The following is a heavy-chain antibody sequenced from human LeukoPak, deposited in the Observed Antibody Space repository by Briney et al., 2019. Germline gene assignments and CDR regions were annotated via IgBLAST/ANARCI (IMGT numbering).Heavy chain of an antibody. J-gene: IGHJ4*02. Sequence: GASVKVSCKASGYTFTSYGISWVRQAPGQGLEWMGWISAYNGNTNYAQKLQGRVTMTTDTSTSTAYMELRSLRSDDTAVYYCARDLPDIVLMVYAIGPRYFDYWGQGTLVTVSS. V-gene: IGHV1-18*01. CDR1: GYTFTSYG. CDR2: ISAYNGNT. D-gene: IGHD2-8*01. CDR3: ARDLPDIVLMVYAIGPRYFDY.